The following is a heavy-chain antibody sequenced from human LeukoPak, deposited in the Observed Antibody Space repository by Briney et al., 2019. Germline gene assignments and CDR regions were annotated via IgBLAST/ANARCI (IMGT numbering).Heavy chain of an antibody. CDR2: IWYDGSNK. Sequence: GGSLRLSCAAFGFTFSSYGMHWVRQAPGKGLEWVAVIWYDGSNKYYADSVKGRFTISRDNSKNTLYLQMDSLRAEDTAVYYCAKDRVSSVFDYWGQGTLVTVSS. J-gene: IGHJ4*02. CDR3: AKDRVSSVFDY. D-gene: IGHD6-6*01. CDR1: GFTFSSYG. V-gene: IGHV3-33*06.